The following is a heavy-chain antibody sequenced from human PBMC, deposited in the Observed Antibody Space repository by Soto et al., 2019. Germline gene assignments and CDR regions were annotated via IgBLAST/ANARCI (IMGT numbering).Heavy chain of an antibody. CDR3: ARRTDYYASSGTFDY. J-gene: IGHJ4*02. D-gene: IGHD3-22*01. CDR1: GGSISSNNW. CDR2: IYHSGST. V-gene: IGHV4-4*02. Sequence: QVQLQESGPGLVKPSGTLSLTCAVSGGSISSNNWWSWVRQPPGKGLEWIGEIYHSGSTNYNPSLESRVTILVDKSKNHFSLNLRSVTAADTAVYYCARRTDYYASSGTFDYWGQGTLVTVSS.